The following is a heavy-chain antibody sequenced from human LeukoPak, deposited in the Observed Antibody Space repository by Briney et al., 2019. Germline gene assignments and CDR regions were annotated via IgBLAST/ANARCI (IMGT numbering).Heavy chain of an antibody. CDR3: GRAYDFSRH. J-gene: IGHJ4*02. CDR2: IRYDGSNK. Sequence: GGSLRLSCAASGFTFSCYDMTWVRQAPGRGLEWVAFIRYDGSNKYYADSVKGRFTISRDNAKNSLYLQMNSLRAEDTALYYCGRAYDFSRHWGQGTLVTVS. V-gene: IGHV3-30*02. CDR1: GFTFSCYD. D-gene: IGHD3-3*01.